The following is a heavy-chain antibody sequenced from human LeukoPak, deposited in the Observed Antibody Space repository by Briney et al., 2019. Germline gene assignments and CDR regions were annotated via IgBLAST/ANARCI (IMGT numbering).Heavy chain of an antibody. CDR2: IFGSGGSA. J-gene: IGHJ4*02. V-gene: IGHV3-23*01. Sequence: PGGSLRLSCAASGFTFNNYAMYWVRQAPGKGLEWVSGIFGSGGSAHYADSVKGRFIISRDNSKNTVYLQMNSLRAEDTALYYCAKTTIGYSSGRYPGWPVDCWGQGTLVTVSS. D-gene: IGHD6-19*01. CDR3: AKTTIGYSSGRYPGWPVDC. CDR1: GFTFNNYA.